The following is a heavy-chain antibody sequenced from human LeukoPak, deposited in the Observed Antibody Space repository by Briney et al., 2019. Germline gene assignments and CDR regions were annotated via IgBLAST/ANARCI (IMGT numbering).Heavy chain of an antibody. V-gene: IGHV3-23*01. CDR3: VRDRKVRDGYNPYYFDY. Sequence: GGSLRLSCAASGFTFSSYAMNWVRQAPGKGLEWVSAICSNDNNTYYANSVKGRFTISRDNSKNTLSLQLNSLRADDTAVYYCVRDRKVRDGYNPYYFDYWGQGTLVTVSS. CDR2: ICSNDNNT. J-gene: IGHJ4*02. D-gene: IGHD5-24*01. CDR1: GFTFSSYA.